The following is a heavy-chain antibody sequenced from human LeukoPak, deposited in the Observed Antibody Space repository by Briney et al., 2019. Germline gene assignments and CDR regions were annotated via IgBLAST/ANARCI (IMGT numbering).Heavy chain of an antibody. CDR1: GFTFSSYG. Sequence: GGSLRLSCEASGFTFSSYGMHWVRQAPGKGLEWVGVISYDGGSKYYADSVKGRFTISRDNSKNTLYLQMNSLRAEDTAVYYCAKASGLAAAGNFDYWGQGTLVTVSS. V-gene: IGHV3-30*18. CDR2: ISYDGGSK. D-gene: IGHD6-13*01. CDR3: AKASGLAAAGNFDY. J-gene: IGHJ4*02.